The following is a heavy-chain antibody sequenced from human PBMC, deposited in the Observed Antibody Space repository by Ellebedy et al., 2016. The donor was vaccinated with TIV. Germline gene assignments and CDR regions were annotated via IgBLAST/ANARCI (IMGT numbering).Heavy chain of an antibody. CDR3: ARDRIAARPYWTDTDY. D-gene: IGHD6-6*01. J-gene: IGHJ4*02. V-gene: IGHV3-11*01. CDR1: GFTFSDYY. CDR2: IDSGGTTT. Sequence: PGGSLRLSCVASGFTFSDYYMSWIRQAPGKGLEWFSYIDSGGTTTYLADSVKGRFTISRDNAKNSLYLQMNSLRAEDTAVYYCARDRIAARPYWTDTDYWGQGTLVTVSS.